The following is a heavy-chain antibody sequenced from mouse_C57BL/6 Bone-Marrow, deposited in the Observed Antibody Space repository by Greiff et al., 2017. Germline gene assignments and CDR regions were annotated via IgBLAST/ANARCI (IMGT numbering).Heavy chain of an antibody. V-gene: IGHV5-9*01. J-gene: IGHJ1*03. D-gene: IGHD1-1*01. Sequence: EVMLVESGGGLVKPGGSLKLSCAASGFTFSSYTMSWVRQTPEKRLQWVAAISGGGGNTYYPDSVKGRFTISRDNRKNILYLQMSSLRSEDTALYYCSRQVTTVLATKYFDVWGTGTTVTVST. CDR2: ISGGGGNT. CDR3: SRQVTTVLATKYFDV. CDR1: GFTFSSYT.